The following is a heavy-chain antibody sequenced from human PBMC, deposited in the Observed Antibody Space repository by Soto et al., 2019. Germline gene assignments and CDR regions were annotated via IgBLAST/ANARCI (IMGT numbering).Heavy chain of an antibody. V-gene: IGHV4-61*05. D-gene: IGHD2-2*01. CDR1: GYSITTNNYY. J-gene: IGHJ5*02. CDR3: ARHAPLRYCSSTSCYFFDP. CDR2: IYYSGST. Sequence: SETLSLSCTVSGYSITTNNYYWGWIRQPPGKGLEWIGYIYYSGSTNYNPSLKSRVTISVDTSKNQFSLKLSSVTAADTAVYYCARHAPLRYCSSTSCYFFDPWGQGTLVTVSS.